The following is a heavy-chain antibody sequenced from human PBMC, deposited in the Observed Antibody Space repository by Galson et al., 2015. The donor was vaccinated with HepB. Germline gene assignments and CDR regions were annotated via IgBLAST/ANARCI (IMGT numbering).Heavy chain of an antibody. Sequence: SLRLSCAASGFTFSSYAMSWVRQAPGKGLEWVSAISGSGGSTYYADSVKGRFTISRDNSKNTLYLQMNSLRAEDTAVYYCAKDRSIAAAAPRGGYGMDVWGQGTTVTVPS. CDR2: ISGSGGST. CDR1: GFTFSSYA. D-gene: IGHD6-13*01. V-gene: IGHV3-23*01. J-gene: IGHJ6*02. CDR3: AKDRSIAAAAPRGGYGMDV.